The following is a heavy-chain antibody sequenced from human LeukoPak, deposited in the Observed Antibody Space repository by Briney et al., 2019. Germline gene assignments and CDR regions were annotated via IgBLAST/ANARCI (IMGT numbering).Heavy chain of an antibody. CDR2: INPNSGGT. J-gene: IGHJ5*02. D-gene: IGHD4-17*01. CDR1: GYTFTGYY. CDR3: ARVGFEYGDNRWFDP. V-gene: IGHV1-2*02. Sequence: ASVKVSFKASGYTFTGYYMHWVRQAPGQGLEWMGWINPNSGGTNYAQKFQGRVTMTRDTSISTAYMELSRLRSEDTAVYYCARVGFEYGDNRWFDPWGQGTLVTVSS.